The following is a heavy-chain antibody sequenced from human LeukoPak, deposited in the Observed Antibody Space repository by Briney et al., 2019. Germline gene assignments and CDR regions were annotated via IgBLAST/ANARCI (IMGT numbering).Heavy chain of an antibody. CDR3: ASTDRYSSSSESFDY. Sequence: GASVKVSCKASGYTFTGYYMHWVRQAPGQGLEWMGRINPNSGGTNYAQKFQGRVTMTRDTSISTAYMELSRLRSDDTAVYYCASTDRYSSSSESFDYWGQGTLVTVSS. D-gene: IGHD6-6*01. V-gene: IGHV1-2*06. CDR2: INPNSGGT. CDR1: GYTFTGYY. J-gene: IGHJ4*02.